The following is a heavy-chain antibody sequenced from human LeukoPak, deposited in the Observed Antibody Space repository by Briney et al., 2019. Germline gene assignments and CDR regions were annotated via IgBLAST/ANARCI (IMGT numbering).Heavy chain of an antibody. D-gene: IGHD4-17*01. CDR3: ARGKLTHGDYVAADY. CDR1: GYTFTSYD. J-gene: IGHJ4*02. V-gene: IGHV1-8*01. CDR2: MNPKSGNA. Sequence: ASVKVSCKASGYTFTSYDINRVRQATGQGLEWMGWMNPKSGNAGYAQKFQGRVIMTRDASTTIAYMELSSLTSEDTAVYYCARGKLTHGDYVAADYWGQGTLVTVSS.